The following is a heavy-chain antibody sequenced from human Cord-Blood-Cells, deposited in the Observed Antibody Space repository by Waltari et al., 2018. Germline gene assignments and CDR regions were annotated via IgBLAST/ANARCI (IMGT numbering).Heavy chain of an antibody. CDR1: GGPVSSGSYY. CDR2: IYYSGST. CDR3: ARDRSPYNSSSWKYGMDV. J-gene: IGHJ6*02. Sequence: QVQLQESGPGLVKPSETPSLTRPVPGGPVSSGSYYWSWIRQPPAQGLEWIGYIYYSGSTNYNPSLKSRVTISVDTSKNQFSLKLSSVTAADTAVYYCARDRSPYNSSSWKYGMDVWGQGTTVTVSS. V-gene: IGHV4-61*01. D-gene: IGHD6-13*01.